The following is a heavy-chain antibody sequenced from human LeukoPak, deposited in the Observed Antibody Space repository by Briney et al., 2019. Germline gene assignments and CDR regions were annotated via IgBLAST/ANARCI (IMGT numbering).Heavy chain of an antibody. CDR3: ARSDIAAAGTDY. J-gene: IGHJ4*02. D-gene: IGHD6-13*01. CDR1: GGSISSYY. Sequence: PSETLSLTCTVSGGSISSYYWSWIRQPPGKGLEWIGYIYYSGSTNYNHSLKSRVTISVDTSKNQFSLKLSSVTAADTAVYYCARSDIAAAGTDYWGQGTLVTVSS. V-gene: IGHV4-59*01. CDR2: IYYSGST.